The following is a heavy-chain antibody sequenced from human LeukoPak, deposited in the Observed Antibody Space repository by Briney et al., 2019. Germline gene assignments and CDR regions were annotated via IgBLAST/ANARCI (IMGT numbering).Heavy chain of an antibody. Sequence: GSSVKVSCKASGGTFSRYAVSWVRQAPGQGLEWMGGIVPIFGTANYAQKFQGRVTITADESTGTAYMDLSSLRYEDTAVYYCARVVNPTHCSSPRCYWKGWFDPWGQGTLVTVSS. V-gene: IGHV1-69*01. J-gene: IGHJ5*02. CDR3: ARVVNPTHCSSPRCYWKGWFDP. D-gene: IGHD2-2*01. CDR1: GGTFSRYA. CDR2: IVPIFGTA.